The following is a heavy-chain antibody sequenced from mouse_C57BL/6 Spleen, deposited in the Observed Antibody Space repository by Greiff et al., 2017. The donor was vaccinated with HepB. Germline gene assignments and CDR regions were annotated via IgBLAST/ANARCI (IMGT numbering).Heavy chain of an antibody. CDR3: ARMGYGNYDYAMDY. J-gene: IGHJ4*01. Sequence: EVQLVESGGGLVKPGGSLKLSCAASGFTFSDYGMHWVRQAPEKGLEWVAYISSGSSTIYYADTVKGRFTISRDNAKNTLFLQMTSLRSEDTAMYYCARMGYGNYDYAMDYWGQGTSVTVSS. D-gene: IGHD2-10*02. V-gene: IGHV5-17*01. CDR1: GFTFSDYG. CDR2: ISSGSSTI.